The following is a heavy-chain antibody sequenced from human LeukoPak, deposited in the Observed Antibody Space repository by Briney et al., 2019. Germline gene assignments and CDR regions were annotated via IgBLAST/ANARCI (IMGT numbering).Heavy chain of an antibody. CDR3: AKDYQSAPPVGMDA. J-gene: IGHJ6*02. CDR1: GFMFSGYG. CDR2: ISYDGRKR. D-gene: IGHD3-16*02. V-gene: IGHV3-30*18. Sequence: GGSLRLPCTGSGFMFSGYGMYWVRQAPGKGLEWVALISYDGRKRFYADSVKGRFTISRDNSKSALVLEMNSLRVEDTAVYYCAKDYQSAPPVGMDAWGHGTKVTVSS.